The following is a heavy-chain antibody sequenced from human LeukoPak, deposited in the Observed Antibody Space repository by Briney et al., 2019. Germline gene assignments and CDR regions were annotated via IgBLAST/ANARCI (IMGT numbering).Heavy chain of an antibody. V-gene: IGHV4-59*08. CDR3: ARCPRDYGDYPYDY. CDR2: IYYGGST. D-gene: IGHD4-17*01. J-gene: IGHJ4*02. Sequence: SETLSLTCTVSGGSISSYYWSWIRQPPGKGLEWIGYIYYGGSTNYNPSLKSRVTISVDTSKNQFSLKLSSVTAADTAVYYCARCPRDYGDYPYDYWGQGTLVTVSS. CDR1: GGSISSYY.